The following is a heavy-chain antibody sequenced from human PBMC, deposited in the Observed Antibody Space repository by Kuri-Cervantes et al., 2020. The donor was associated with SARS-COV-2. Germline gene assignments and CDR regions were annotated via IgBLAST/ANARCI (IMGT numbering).Heavy chain of an antibody. V-gene: IGHV4-34*01. Sequence: GSLRLSCAVYGGSSSGYYWSWIRQPPGKGLEWIGEINHSGSTNYNPSLKSRVTISVETSKNQFSLKLSSVTAADTAVYYCARGQARLRGWFDPWGQGTLVTVSS. CDR2: INHSGST. CDR1: GGSSSGYY. D-gene: IGHD6-25*01. J-gene: IGHJ5*02. CDR3: ARGQARLRGWFDP.